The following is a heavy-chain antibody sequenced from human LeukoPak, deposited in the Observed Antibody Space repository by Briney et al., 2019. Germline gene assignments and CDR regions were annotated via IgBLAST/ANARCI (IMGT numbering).Heavy chain of an antibody. D-gene: IGHD3-10*01. CDR3: ARDSEYYYGSGSSL. CDR2: ISAFNGNT. CDR1: GYTFTSYG. Sequence: GASVKVSCKASGYTFTSYGISGVRQAPGQGLEWMGWISAFNGNTNYAQKLQGRVTMTTDTSTSTAYMELRSLRSDDTAVYYCARDSEYYYGSGSSLWGQGTLVTVSS. J-gene: IGHJ4*02. V-gene: IGHV1-18*01.